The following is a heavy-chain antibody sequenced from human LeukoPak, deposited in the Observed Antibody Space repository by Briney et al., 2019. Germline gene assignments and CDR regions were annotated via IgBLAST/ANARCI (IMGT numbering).Heavy chain of an antibody. V-gene: IGHV3-48*03. CDR2: ISSSGSTI. J-gene: IGHJ4*02. CDR3: ASKEGAGTFY. CDR1: GFTFSNYE. D-gene: IGHD6-19*01. Sequence: PGESLRLSCTSSGFTFSNYEMNWVRQAPGKGLEWISYISSSGSTIYYADSVKGRFTSSRDNAKNSLYLQMNSLRGEDTALYYCASKEGAGTFYWGLGTLVIVSS.